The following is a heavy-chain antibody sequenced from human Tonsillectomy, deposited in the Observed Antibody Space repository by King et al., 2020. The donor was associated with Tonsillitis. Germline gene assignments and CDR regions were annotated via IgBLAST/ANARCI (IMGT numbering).Heavy chain of an antibody. CDR3: ARGHSGTHYLSYHYYMDV. CDR2: VNWNGGST. J-gene: IGHJ6*03. D-gene: IGHD1-26*01. CDR1: GFIFDDYG. V-gene: IGHV3-20*04. Sequence: VQLVESGGGVVRPGGSLRLSCAASGFIFDDYGMSWVRQAPGKGLEWVSGVNWNGGSTGYADSVKGRFTISRDNAKNSLYLQMNSLRAEDTALYYCARGHSGTHYLSYHYYMDVWGKGTTVTVSS.